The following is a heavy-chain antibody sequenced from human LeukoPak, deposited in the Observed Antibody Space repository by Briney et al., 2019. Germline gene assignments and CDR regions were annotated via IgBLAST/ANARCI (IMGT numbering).Heavy chain of an antibody. V-gene: IGHV3-7*01. CDR1: GFAFSRYW. CDR2: INQRGSEK. Sequence: GGSLRLSCAASGFAFSRYWMSWVRQAPGKGLDWVANINQRGSEKYYAGSVKGRFTISRDNAKNSVSLQMNSLRAEDTAVYYRARLDIDGSGRGRYSNDFWGQGTLVTVSS. J-gene: IGHJ4*02. CDR3: ARLDIDGSGRGRYSNDF. D-gene: IGHD1-26*01.